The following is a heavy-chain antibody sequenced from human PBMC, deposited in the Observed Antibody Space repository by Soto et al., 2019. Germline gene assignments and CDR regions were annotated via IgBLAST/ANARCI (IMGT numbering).Heavy chain of an antibody. CDR2: IIPILGIA. CDR3: ARSLRSLRGSYDY. Sequence: ASVKVSCKAPGGTFSSYTISWVRQAPGQGLEWMGRIIPILGIANYAQKFQGRVTITADKSTSTAYMELSSLRSEDTAVYYCARSLRSLRGSYDYWGQGTLVTLSS. V-gene: IGHV1-69*02. CDR1: GGTFSSYT. J-gene: IGHJ4*02. D-gene: IGHD3-10*01.